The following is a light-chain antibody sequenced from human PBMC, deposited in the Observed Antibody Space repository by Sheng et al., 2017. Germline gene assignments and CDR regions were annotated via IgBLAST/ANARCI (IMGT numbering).Light chain of an antibody. CDR2: KAS. J-gene: IGKJ1*01. CDR1: QSISSW. CDR3: QQYIPSYT. Sequence: DIQMTQSPSTLSASVGDRVTITCRASQSISSWLAWYQQKPGKAPKLLIYKASSLESGVPSRFSGSGSGTEFTLTISSLQPDDFATYYCQQYIPSYTFGQGTKVEIK. V-gene: IGKV1-5*03.